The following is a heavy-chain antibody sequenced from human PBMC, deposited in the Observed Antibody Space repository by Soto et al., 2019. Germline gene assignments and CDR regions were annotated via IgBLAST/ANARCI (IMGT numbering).Heavy chain of an antibody. J-gene: IGHJ3*02. CDR2: IYYSGST. V-gene: IGHV4-59*01. Sequence: SETLSLTCTVSGGSISSYYWSWIRQPPGKGLEWIGYIYYSGSTNYNPSLKSRVTISVDTSKNQFSLKLSSVTTADTAVYYCARALPTRYYYDPSGYHGAFDIWGQGTMVTVSS. CDR3: ARALPTRYYYDPSGYHGAFDI. D-gene: IGHD3-22*01. CDR1: GGSISSYY.